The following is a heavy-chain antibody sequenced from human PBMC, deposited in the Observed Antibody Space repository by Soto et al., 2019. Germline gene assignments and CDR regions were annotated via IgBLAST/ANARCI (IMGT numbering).Heavy chain of an antibody. CDR1: GYTFTSYG. CDR3: ARQQDYDILTGWVDNWFDP. V-gene: IGHV1-18*01. D-gene: IGHD3-9*01. CDR2: ISAYNGNT. J-gene: IGHJ5*02. Sequence: SVKVSCKASGYTFTSYGISWVRQAPVQGLEWMGWISAYNGNTNYAQKLQGRVTMTTDTSTSTAYMELRSLRSDDTAVYYCARQQDYDILTGWVDNWFDPWGQGTLVTVSS.